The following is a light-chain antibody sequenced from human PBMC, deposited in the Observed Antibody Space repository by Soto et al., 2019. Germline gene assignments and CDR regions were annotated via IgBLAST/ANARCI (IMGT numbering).Light chain of an antibody. CDR1: SSNIGSNY. CDR2: RNN. Sequence: QSVLNQPPSASGTPGQRVTISCSGSSSNIGSNYVYWYQQLPGTAPKLLFYRNNQRPSGVPDRFSGSKSGTSASLAISGLRSEDEADYYCAAWDDSLSGHVVFGGGTKLTVL. J-gene: IGLJ2*01. V-gene: IGLV1-47*01. CDR3: AAWDDSLSGHVV.